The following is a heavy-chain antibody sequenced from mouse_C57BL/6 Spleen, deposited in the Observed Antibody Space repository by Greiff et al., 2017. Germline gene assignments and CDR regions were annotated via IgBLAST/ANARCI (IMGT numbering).Heavy chain of an antibody. J-gene: IGHJ2*01. CDR2: IRNKANGYTT. CDR3: ARSLITTGFDY. D-gene: IGHD1-1*01. V-gene: IGHV7-3*01. Sequence: DVMLVESGGGLVQPGGSLSLSCAASGFTFTDYYMSWVRQPPGKALEWLGFIRNKANGYTTEYSASVKGRFTISRDNSQSILYLQMNALRAEDSATYYCARSLITTGFDYWGQGTTLTVSS. CDR1: GFTFTDYY.